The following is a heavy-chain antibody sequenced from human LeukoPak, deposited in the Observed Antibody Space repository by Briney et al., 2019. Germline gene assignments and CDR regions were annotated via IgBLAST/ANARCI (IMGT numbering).Heavy chain of an antibody. CDR1: GFTFSSSA. V-gene: IGHV3-23*01. CDR3: ARASNWNWGDLDY. Sequence: GGSLRLSCAASGFTFSSSAMSWVRQVPGKGLEWVSGISASGGSTSYADSVRGRFTISRDNSKNTLYVQMNSLRDEDTAVYYCARASNWNWGDLDYWGQGTLVTVSS. D-gene: IGHD1-7*01. J-gene: IGHJ4*02. CDR2: ISASGGST.